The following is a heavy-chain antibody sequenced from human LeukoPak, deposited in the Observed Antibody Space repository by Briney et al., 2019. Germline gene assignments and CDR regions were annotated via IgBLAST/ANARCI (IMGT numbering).Heavy chain of an antibody. V-gene: IGHV3-53*01. Sequence: GGSLRLSCAASGFTVSSNYMSWVRQAPGKGLEWVSVIYSGGSTYYADSVKGRFTISRDNSKNTLYLQMNSLRAEDTAVYYCAGVQWLRSWYFDYWGQGTLVTVSS. CDR2: IYSGGST. CDR1: GFTVSSNY. J-gene: IGHJ4*02. D-gene: IGHD5-12*01. CDR3: AGVQWLRSWYFDY.